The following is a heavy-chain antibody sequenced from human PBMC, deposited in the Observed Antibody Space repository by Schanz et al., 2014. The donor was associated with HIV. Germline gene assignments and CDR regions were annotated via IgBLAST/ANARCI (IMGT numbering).Heavy chain of an antibody. D-gene: IGHD3-10*01. CDR2: IWYDGSSK. CDR1: GFTFSSYV. J-gene: IGHJ4*02. Sequence: QVQLVESGGGVVQPGKSLRLSCAASGFTFSSYVMHWVRQAPGKGLEWVPVIWYDGSSKYYADSVKGRFTISRDNSKNTLHLQMNSLRAEDTAVYYCARDGSLNRGFDYWGQGTLVTVSS. V-gene: IGHV3-33*01. CDR3: ARDGSLNRGFDY.